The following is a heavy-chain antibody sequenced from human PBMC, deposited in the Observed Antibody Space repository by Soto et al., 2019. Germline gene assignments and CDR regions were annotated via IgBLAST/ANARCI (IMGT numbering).Heavy chain of an antibody. J-gene: IGHJ6*03. CDR2: INPNSGGT. CDR1: GDTFTGYY. V-gene: IGHV1-2*04. Sequence: ASVKVSCKASGDTFTGYYMHWVRQAPGQGLEWMGWINPNSGGTNYAQKFQGWVTMTRDTSISTAYMELSRLRSDDTAVYYCARDLENRATVTTRHYYYYYMDVWGKGTTVTVSS. D-gene: IGHD4-4*01. CDR3: ARDLENRATVTTRHYYYYYMDV.